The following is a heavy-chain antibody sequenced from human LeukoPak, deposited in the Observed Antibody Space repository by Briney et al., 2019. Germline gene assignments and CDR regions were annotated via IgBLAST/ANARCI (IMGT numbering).Heavy chain of an antibody. CDR1: GFTFNSYW. J-gene: IGHJ4*02. CDR2: IKQDGSEK. V-gene: IGHV3-7*01. CDR3: ARVGYCSSTSCHYFDY. D-gene: IGHD2-2*01. Sequence: GGSLRLSCAASGFTFNSYWMSWVRQAPGKGLEWVANIKQDGSEKYYVDSVKGRFTISRDNAKNSLYLQMNRLRAEDTAMYYCARVGYCSSTSCHYFDYWGQGTLVTVSS.